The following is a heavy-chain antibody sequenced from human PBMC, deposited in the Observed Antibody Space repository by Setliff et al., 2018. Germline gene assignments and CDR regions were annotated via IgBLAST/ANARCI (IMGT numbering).Heavy chain of an antibody. J-gene: IGHJ4*02. Sequence: SETLSLTCAVYGGSFSGYYWSWIRQPPGKGLEWLGEINHSGSTNCNPSLKSRVTISVDTSKNQFSLKLSSVTAADTAVYYCARRATYYNFWSGYYDYWGQGTLVTVSS. CDR1: GGSFSGYY. CDR2: INHSGST. D-gene: IGHD3-3*01. CDR3: ARRATYYNFWSGYYDY. V-gene: IGHV4-34*01.